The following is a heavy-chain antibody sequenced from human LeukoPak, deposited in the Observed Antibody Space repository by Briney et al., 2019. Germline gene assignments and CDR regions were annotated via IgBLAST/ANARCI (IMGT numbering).Heavy chain of an antibody. D-gene: IGHD3-16*01. CDR1: GFTFSNFA. J-gene: IGHJ6*02. Sequence: GGSLRLSCAASGFTFSNFAMHWVRQAPGKGLEWVAVISYDGDNEYYADSEKGQLTISRDNSKDRLYLQMNSLRPEDTAMYYCARVRGGRSWYYYGMDVWGRGTTVTVSS. CDR3: ARVRGGRSWYYYGMDV. V-gene: IGHV3-30-3*01. CDR2: ISYDGDNE.